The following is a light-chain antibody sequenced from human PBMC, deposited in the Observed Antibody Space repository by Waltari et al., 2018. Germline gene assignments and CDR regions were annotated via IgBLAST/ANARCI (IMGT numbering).Light chain of an antibody. CDR3: QQTYSTPRT. Sequence: DIQMTQSPSSLSASVGDRVTITCRANQSISSFLNWYQQKPGKAPKLLLYAASSLQSGVPSRFSGSGSGTDFTLTFSSLQPEDFATYYCQQTYSTPRTFGQGTKVEIK. V-gene: IGKV1-39*01. CDR1: QSISSF. J-gene: IGKJ1*01. CDR2: AAS.